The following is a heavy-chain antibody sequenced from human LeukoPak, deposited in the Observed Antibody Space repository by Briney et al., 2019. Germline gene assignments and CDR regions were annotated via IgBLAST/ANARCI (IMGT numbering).Heavy chain of an antibody. CDR3: AKAKPGYCSSTSCSSVYFDY. J-gene: IGHJ4*02. D-gene: IGHD2-2*01. Sequence: PGRSLRLSCVASGFTFADFAMHWVRHAPGKGLEWVSGISWNSYTIAYADSVKGRFTISRDNAKNSLYLQMDSLRAEDTALYYCAKAKPGYCSSTSCSSVYFDYWGQGVLVPVSS. CDR2: ISWNSYTI. CDR1: GFTFADFA. V-gene: IGHV3-9*01.